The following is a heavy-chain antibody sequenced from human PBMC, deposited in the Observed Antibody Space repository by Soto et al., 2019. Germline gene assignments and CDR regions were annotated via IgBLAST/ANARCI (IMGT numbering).Heavy chain of an antibody. CDR2: ISGGSSYT. CDR3: AKTRVADSGYYFDH. J-gene: IGHJ4*02. CDR1: GFSFGDSY. D-gene: IGHD3-10*01. V-gene: IGHV3-11*05. Sequence: QVQLVESGGGLVKPGGSLRLSCAASGFSFGDSYMSWIRQSAGKGLEWLSYISGGSSYTKYAESVKGRFTISRDNARRSLLLQVNGLRADDTAISYCAKTRVADSGYYFDHWGQGTMVTVSS.